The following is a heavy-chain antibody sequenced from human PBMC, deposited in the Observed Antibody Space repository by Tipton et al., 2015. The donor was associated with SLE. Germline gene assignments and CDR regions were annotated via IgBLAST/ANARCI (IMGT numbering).Heavy chain of an antibody. Sequence: TLSLTCAVYGGSFSGYYWGWIRQPPGKGLEWIGEINHSGSTNYNPSLKSRVTISVDTSKNQFSLKLSSVTAADTAVYYCARWTSSGWYYFDYWGQGTLVTVSS. CDR3: ARWTSSGWYYFDY. CDR1: GGSFSGYY. J-gene: IGHJ4*02. V-gene: IGHV4-34*01. CDR2: INHSGST. D-gene: IGHD6-19*01.